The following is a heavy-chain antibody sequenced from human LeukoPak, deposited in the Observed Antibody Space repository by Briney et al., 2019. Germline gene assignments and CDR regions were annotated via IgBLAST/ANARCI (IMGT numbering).Heavy chain of an antibody. Sequence: TGGSLRLSCAASGFTFGSYAMSWVRQAPGKGLEWVSAISGSGGSTYYADSVKGRFTISRDNSKNTLYLQMNSLRAEDTAVYYCAKEESSSPFFDYWGQGTLVTVSS. CDR2: ISGSGGST. V-gene: IGHV3-23*01. J-gene: IGHJ4*02. D-gene: IGHD6-6*01. CDR3: AKEESSSPFFDY. CDR1: GFTFGSYA.